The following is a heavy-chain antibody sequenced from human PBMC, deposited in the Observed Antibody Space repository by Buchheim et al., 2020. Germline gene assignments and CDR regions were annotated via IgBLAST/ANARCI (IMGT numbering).Heavy chain of an antibody. D-gene: IGHD3-10*01. CDR2: IDPSDSYT. CDR1: GYSFTSYW. V-gene: IGHV5-10-1*03. Sequence: EVQLVQSGAEVKKPGESLRISCKGSGYSFTSYWISWVRQMPGKGLEWMGRIDPSDSYTNYSPSFQGHVAISADKSIGTAYLQWSSLKASDTAMYYCARHQGLGTYYYYYGMDVWGQGTT. J-gene: IGHJ6*02. CDR3: ARHQGLGTYYYYYGMDV.